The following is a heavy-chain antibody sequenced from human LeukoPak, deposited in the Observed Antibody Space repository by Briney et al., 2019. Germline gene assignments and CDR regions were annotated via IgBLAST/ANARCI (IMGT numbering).Heavy chain of an antibody. J-gene: IGHJ4*02. Sequence: GGSLRLSCADSGFTFSSYWMTWVRQSPGKGLEWVANIKGDGSEKHYVDSVKGRFTISRDNAKNSLYLQMNSLRAEDTAVYYCARDPYGDRVGYWGQGTLVTVSS. V-gene: IGHV3-7*01. CDR2: IKGDGSEK. CDR1: GFTFSSYW. CDR3: ARDPYGDRVGY. D-gene: IGHD4-17*01.